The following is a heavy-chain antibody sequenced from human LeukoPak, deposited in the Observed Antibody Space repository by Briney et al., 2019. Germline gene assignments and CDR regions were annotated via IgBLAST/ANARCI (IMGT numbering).Heavy chain of an antibody. J-gene: IGHJ1*01. Sequence: ASVKVSCKASGYTFTGYYMHWVRQAPGQGLEWMGWINPNSGGANCAQKFQGRLTMTRDTSISTAYMELSWLRSDDTAVYYCARDSGGVYYYDSSGYYGEYFQHWGQGTLVTVSS. CDR1: GYTFTGYY. V-gene: IGHV1-2*02. CDR2: INPNSGGA. CDR3: ARDSGGVYYYDSSGYYGEYFQH. D-gene: IGHD3-22*01.